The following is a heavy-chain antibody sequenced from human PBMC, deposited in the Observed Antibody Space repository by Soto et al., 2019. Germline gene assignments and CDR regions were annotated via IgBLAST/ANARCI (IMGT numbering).Heavy chain of an antibody. CDR2: SHYRGST. D-gene: IGHD3-3*01. CDR1: GGCIKSGDYY. CDR3: ARLLTICARVNQSWFDT. Sequence: PSETMSLTCTVSGGCIKSGDYYWTWVRQHPGKGLEWIGYSHYRGSTYYNPSLKSRVTMSLDTSRTLFSLYLSSATAADSAVSSCARLLTICARVNQSWFDTWGQGTLGTVAS. V-gene: IGHV4-31*03. J-gene: IGHJ5*02.